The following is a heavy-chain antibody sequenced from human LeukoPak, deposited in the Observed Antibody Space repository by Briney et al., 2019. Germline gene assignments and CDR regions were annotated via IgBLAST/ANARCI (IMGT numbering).Heavy chain of an antibody. CDR1: GFTFRSYW. CDR3: ARDRHIVVDPFDY. J-gene: IGHJ4*02. Sequence: GGSLRLSCAASGFTFRSYWMSWVRQAPGKGLEWVANINQGGSVKYYVDSVKGRFTISRDNAKNSLYLQMNSLRAEDTAVYYCARDRHIVVDPFDYWGQGTLVTVSS. D-gene: IGHD2-2*01. V-gene: IGHV3-7*01. CDR2: INQGGSVK.